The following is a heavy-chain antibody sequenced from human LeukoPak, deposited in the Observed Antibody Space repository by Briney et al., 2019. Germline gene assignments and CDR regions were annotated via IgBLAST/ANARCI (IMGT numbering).Heavy chain of an antibody. CDR3: AKDQVGAIASWIDY. Sequence: GRSLRLYCAASGFTLSSYGMHWVRQAPGKGLEWVAVISYDGSNKYYADSVKGRFTISRDNSKNTLYLQMNSLRAEDTAVYYCAKDQVGAIASWIDYWGQGTLVTVSS. J-gene: IGHJ4*02. CDR2: ISYDGSNK. V-gene: IGHV3-30*18. D-gene: IGHD1-26*01. CDR1: GFTLSSYG.